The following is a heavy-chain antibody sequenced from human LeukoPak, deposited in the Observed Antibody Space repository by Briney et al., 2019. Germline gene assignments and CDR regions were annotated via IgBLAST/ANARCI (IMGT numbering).Heavy chain of an antibody. J-gene: IGHJ4*02. CDR2: IWYDGSNK. D-gene: IGHD6-6*01. CDR1: GFTFSSYG. CDR3: ANRYSSSYYFDY. V-gene: IGHV3-33*06. Sequence: GGSLRLSCAASGFTFSSYGMHWDRQAPGKGLEWVAVIWYDGSNKYYADSVKGRFTISRDNSKNTLYLQMNSLRAEDTAVYYCANRYSSSYYFDYWGQGTLVTVSP.